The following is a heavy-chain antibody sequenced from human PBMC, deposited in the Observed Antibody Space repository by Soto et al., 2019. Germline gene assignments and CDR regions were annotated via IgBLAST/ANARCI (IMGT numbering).Heavy chain of an antibody. V-gene: IGHV3-48*01. CDR2: ISTGSSTI. CDR1: GFTFSSFG. D-gene: IGHD6-19*01. Sequence: EVQLVESGGGLVQSGGSLRLSCAASGFTFSSFGINWVRQAPGKGLEWVSYISTGSSTIYYADSVKGRFTISRDNAKNSLYLQMNSLRAEDTAVYYCARAHLWSSGWYVFDYWGQGTLVTVSS. J-gene: IGHJ4*02. CDR3: ARAHLWSSGWYVFDY.